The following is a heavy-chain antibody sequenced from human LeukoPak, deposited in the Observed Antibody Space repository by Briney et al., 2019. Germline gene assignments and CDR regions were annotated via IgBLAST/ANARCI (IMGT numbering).Heavy chain of an antibody. J-gene: IGHJ4*02. Sequence: GGSLRLSCAASGFTFSSYWMHWVRQAPGKGLVWVSRINTDGSSTSYADSVKGRFTISRDNAKNTLYLQMNSLRAEDTAVYYCARGLYYYDSSGYSWGWGQGTLVTVSS. CDR1: GFTFSSYW. CDR2: INTDGSST. D-gene: IGHD3-22*01. CDR3: ARGLYYYDSSGYSWG. V-gene: IGHV3-74*01.